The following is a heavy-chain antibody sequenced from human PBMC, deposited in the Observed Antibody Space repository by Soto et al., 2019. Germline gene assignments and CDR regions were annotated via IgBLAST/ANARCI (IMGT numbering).Heavy chain of an antibody. CDR3: AKEEDSGGYKGFSFDF. J-gene: IGHJ4*02. CDR1: GFICSSYD. V-gene: IGHV3-23*01. Sequence: PGGSLRLSCAASGFICSSYDMSWVRQAPGKGLEWVSTILVDGRTFYVDSVKGRFTISRDSSQNTVYLQMNSLTAGDTALYYCAKEEDSGGYKGFSFDFWGQGALVTVSS. CDR2: ILVDGRT. D-gene: IGHD3-22*01.